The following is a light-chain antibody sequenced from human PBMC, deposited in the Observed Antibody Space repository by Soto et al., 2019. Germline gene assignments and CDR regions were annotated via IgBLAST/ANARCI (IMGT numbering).Light chain of an antibody. CDR1: SSDVGGYDY. CDR2: DVN. J-gene: IGLJ3*02. CDR3: SSYAGSSTWV. Sequence: QSALTQPRSVSGSPGQSVTISCTGTSSDVGGYDYVSWYQHHPGKAPKLMIYDVNTRPSGVPDRFSGSKSGSTASLTISGFQAEDEADYYCSSYAGSSTWVFGGGTKLTVL. V-gene: IGLV2-11*01.